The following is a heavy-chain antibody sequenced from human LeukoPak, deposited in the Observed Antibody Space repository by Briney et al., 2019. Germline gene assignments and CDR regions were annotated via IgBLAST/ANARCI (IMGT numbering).Heavy chain of an antibody. V-gene: IGHV3-21*01. D-gene: IGHD3-3*01. CDR1: GFTFSSYS. CDR3: ARDDAGITIFGVVITDGDYYYYYGMDV. CDR2: ISSSSSYI. J-gene: IGHJ6*02. Sequence: GGSLRLSCAASGFTFSSYSMNWVRQAPGKGLEWVSSISSSSSYIYYADSVKGRFTISRDNAKNSLYLQMNSLRAGDTAVYYCARDDAGITIFGVVITDGDYYYYYGMDVWGQGTTVTVSS.